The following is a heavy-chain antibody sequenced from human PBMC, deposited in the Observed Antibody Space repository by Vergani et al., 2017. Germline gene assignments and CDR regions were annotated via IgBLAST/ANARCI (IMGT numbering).Heavy chain of an antibody. CDR3: ARVWGDCSSTSCYESGTFYYYGMDV. D-gene: IGHD2-2*01. CDR2: ISAYNGNT. CDR1: GGTFSSYA. V-gene: IGHV1-18*01. Sequence: QVQLVQSGAEVKKPGSSVKVSCKASGGTFSSYAISWVRQAPGQGLEWMGWISAYNGNTNYAQKLQGRVTMTTDTSTSTAYMELRSLRSEDTAVYYCARVWGDCSSTSCYESGTFYYYGMDVWGQGTTVTVSS. J-gene: IGHJ6*02.